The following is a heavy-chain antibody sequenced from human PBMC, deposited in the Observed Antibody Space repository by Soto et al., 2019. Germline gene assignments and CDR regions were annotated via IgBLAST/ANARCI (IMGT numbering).Heavy chain of an antibody. J-gene: IGHJ5*02. Sequence: QVRLVESGGGVVQPGRSLRLSCTASGFSFSSYAMYWFRQPPGKGLEGVAVISKDGMNKNYADSVKGRVTVSRDNANYSLDLQLNSLRGEDTAIYYCARDMYSSDYFVKWFEPWGQGTLVTVSS. D-gene: IGHD6-19*01. CDR3: ARDMYSSDYFVKWFEP. CDR2: ISKDGMNK. CDR1: GFSFSSYA. V-gene: IGHV3-30*04.